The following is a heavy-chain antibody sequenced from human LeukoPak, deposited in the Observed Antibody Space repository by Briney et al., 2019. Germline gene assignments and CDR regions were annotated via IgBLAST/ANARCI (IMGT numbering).Heavy chain of an antibody. CDR1: GGSISSYY. CDR3: ARDSDGYSRDY. D-gene: IGHD5-24*01. CDR2: IYYSGST. Sequence: SETLSLTCTVSGGSISSYYWSWIRQPPGKGLEWIGYIYYSGSTNYDPSLKSRVTISVDTSKNQFSLKLSSVTAADTAVYYCARDSDGYSRDYWGQGTLVTVSS. V-gene: IGHV4-59*01. J-gene: IGHJ4*02.